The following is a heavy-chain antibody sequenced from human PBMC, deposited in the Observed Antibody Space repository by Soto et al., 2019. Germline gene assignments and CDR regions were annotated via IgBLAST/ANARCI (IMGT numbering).Heavy chain of an antibody. CDR3: AKGASHAPFEK. V-gene: IGHV3-23*01. CDR2: ISGSGDKT. CDR1: GFAFNDLA. Sequence: PVGSLRLSCAASGFAFNDLAMNWVRQAPGKGPEWLSTISGSGDKTFHSDSVKGRFNISRDNSNNKMFLQMNSLRAEDTAIYYCAKGASHAPFEKWGRGTLVTVSS. J-gene: IGHJ4*02.